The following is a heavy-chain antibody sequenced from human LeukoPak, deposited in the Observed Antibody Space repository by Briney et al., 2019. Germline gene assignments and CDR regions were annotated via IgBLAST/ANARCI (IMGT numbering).Heavy chain of an antibody. CDR2: ISSRSDTI. CDR3: AKDYGISSWYSTYYYYGMDV. V-gene: IGHV3-48*04. CDR1: GFTFSSYW. D-gene: IGHD6-13*01. J-gene: IGHJ6*02. Sequence: GGSLRLSCAASGFTFSSYWMSWVRQAPGKGLEWVSYISSRSDTIYYTDSVKGRFTISRDNAKNSLYLQMNSLRAEDTALYYCAKDYGISSWYSTYYYYGMDVWGQGTTVTVSS.